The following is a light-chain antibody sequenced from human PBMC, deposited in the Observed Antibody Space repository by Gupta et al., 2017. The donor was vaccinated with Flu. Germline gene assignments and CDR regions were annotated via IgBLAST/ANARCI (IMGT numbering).Light chain of an antibody. CDR1: QDINNY. CDR2: DAS. Sequence: DVQMTQSPSSLSASVRDRITITCQASQDINNYLSWYQQKPGQAPKPLIYDASNLETGVPSRFSGGRSGTDYTFTISSLQPEDIGTYFCQQSDNLPLTFGGGTKVEIK. J-gene: IGKJ4*01. CDR3: QQSDNLPLT. V-gene: IGKV1-33*01.